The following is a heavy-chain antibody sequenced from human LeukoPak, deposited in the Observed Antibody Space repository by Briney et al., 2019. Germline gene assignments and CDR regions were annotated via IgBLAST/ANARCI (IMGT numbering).Heavy chain of an antibody. V-gene: IGHV4-59*02. CDR1: GGSASGYY. CDR2: VYYSGST. D-gene: IGHD2-15*01. J-gene: IGHJ4*02. CDR3: ARIHRYCSGGACYVLDN. Sequence: SETLSLTCVVSGGSASGYYWGWIRQPPGRGLEWIGYVYYSGSTNYNPSFKSRITISVDTSRNQFSLQLSSVTAADTAVYYCARIHRYCSGGACYVLDNWGQGTLVAVSS.